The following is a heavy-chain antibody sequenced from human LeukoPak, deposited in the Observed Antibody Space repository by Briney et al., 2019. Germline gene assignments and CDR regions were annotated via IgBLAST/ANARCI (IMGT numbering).Heavy chain of an antibody. CDR1: GFTFSSYA. Sequence: GGSLRLSCAASGFTFSSYAMHWVRQAPGKGLEYVSAISSNGGSTYYANSVKGRFTISRDNSKNTLYLQMGSPRAEDMAVYYCARGQDGYNLADAFDIWGQGTMVTVSS. V-gene: IGHV3-64*01. J-gene: IGHJ3*02. CDR3: ARGQDGYNLADAFDI. D-gene: IGHD5-12*01. CDR2: ISSNGGST.